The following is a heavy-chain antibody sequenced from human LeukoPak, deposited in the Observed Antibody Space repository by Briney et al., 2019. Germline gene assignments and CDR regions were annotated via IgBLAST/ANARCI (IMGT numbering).Heavy chain of an antibody. J-gene: IGHJ4*02. CDR2: ISGSGGST. CDR1: GFTFSSYA. V-gene: IGHV3-23*01. D-gene: IGHD5-18*01. Sequence: GGSPRLSCAASGFTFSSYAMSWVRQAPGKGLEWVSAISGSGGSTYYADSVKGRFTISRDNSKNTLYLQMNSLRAEDTAVYYCAKTRAAMAAPLSYFDYWGQGTLVTVSS. CDR3: AKTRAAMAAPLSYFDY.